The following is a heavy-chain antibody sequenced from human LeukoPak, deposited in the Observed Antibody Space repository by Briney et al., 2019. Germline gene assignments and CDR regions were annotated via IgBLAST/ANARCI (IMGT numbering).Heavy chain of an antibody. Sequence: GGSLRLSCAASGFTFSDYYFSWIRQAPGKGLEWISHISSTGATIIYADSVKGRFTISRDDTKNSLYLQMNSLRAEDTAVYYCARIYYYGSGSGEYWGQGTLVTVSS. V-gene: IGHV3-11*04. CDR2: ISSTGATI. D-gene: IGHD3-10*01. CDR3: ARIYYYGSGSGEY. CDR1: GFTFSDYY. J-gene: IGHJ4*02.